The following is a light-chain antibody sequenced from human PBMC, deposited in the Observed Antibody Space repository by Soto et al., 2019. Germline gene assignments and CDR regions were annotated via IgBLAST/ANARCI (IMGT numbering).Light chain of an antibody. Sequence: EIVLTQSPGTLSLSPGERATLSCRASQSVSSSYLAWYQQKPGQAPRLLIYDASSRATGIPDRFSGSGSGTDFTLTISRLEPEDFAVYYCRQYGSSPSTFGQGTKLEIK. CDR2: DAS. J-gene: IGKJ2*02. CDR1: QSVSSSY. CDR3: RQYGSSPST. V-gene: IGKV3-20*01.